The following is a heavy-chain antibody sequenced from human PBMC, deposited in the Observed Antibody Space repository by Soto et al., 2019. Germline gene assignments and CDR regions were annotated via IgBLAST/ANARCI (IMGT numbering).Heavy chain of an antibody. V-gene: IGHV3-33*01. CDR1: GFTFSTYG. CDR3: ARSTIFHHSGSGTYFHENWFFDL. J-gene: IGHJ2*01. D-gene: IGHD3-10*01. CDR2: IYYDGCTT. Sequence: PGGSLRLSCAASGFTFSTYGMHWVRQAPGKGLEWVALIYYDGCTTEYVDSVKGRFTISRDNSKNTLFLQMHSLGAEDTAVYYCARSTIFHHSGSGTYFHENWFFDLWGRGTLVTVSS.